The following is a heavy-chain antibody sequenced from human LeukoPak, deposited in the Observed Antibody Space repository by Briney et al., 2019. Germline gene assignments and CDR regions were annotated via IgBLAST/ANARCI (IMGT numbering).Heavy chain of an antibody. CDR3: ARDMIQGVMGY. V-gene: IGHV1-2*02. CDR1: GYSFTGYY. CDR2: INPKSGGT. D-gene: IGHD3-10*01. Sequence: GASVKVSCKASGYSFTGYYIQWVRQAAGQGLEWMGWINPKSGGTNYAQKFQGRVTMTSDTSISTVYMELTTLTSDDTGVFYCARDMIQGVMGYWGQGTLVTVSS. J-gene: IGHJ4*02.